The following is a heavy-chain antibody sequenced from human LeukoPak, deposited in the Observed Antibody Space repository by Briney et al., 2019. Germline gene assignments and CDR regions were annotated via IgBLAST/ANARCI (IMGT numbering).Heavy chain of an antibody. V-gene: IGHV3-30*02. CDR1: GFTFSSYG. CDR2: IRHDGNNK. CDR3: AKDYLTYYFDTSGYPPFDY. D-gene: IGHD3-22*01. J-gene: IGHJ4*02. Sequence: GGSLRLSCAASGFTFSSYGMHWVRQDPGKGLEWVAYIRHDGNNKYHTDSVKGRFTISRDNSKNTLFLQMNSLTAEDTAVYYCAKDYLTYYFDTSGYPPFDYWGQGTLVTVSS.